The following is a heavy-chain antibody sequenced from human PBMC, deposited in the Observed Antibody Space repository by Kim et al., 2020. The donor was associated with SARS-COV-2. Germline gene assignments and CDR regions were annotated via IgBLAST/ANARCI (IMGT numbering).Heavy chain of an antibody. CDR1: GGSISSSSYY. CDR2: IYYSGST. Sequence: SETLSLTCTVSGGSISSSSYYWGWIRQPPGKGLEWIGSIYYSGSTYYNPSLKSRVTISVDTSKNQFSLKLSSVTAADTAVYYCARVKVDTISFDYWGQGTLVTVSS. D-gene: IGHD3-3*01. J-gene: IGHJ4*02. V-gene: IGHV4-39*07. CDR3: ARVKVDTISFDY.